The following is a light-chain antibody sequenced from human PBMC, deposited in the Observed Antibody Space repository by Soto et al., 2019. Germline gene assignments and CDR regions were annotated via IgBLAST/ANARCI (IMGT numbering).Light chain of an antibody. CDR3: QQLNSYPLP. CDR1: QSIVTL. CDR2: DAS. Sequence: DIQMTEAPSTLSASVGDRFTITCRASQSIVTLLAWYQHRPGKAPSLLIYDASTLRSGVPSRFSGSGSGTEFTLTISSLQPEDFATYYCQQLNSYPLPFGGGTKVDI. V-gene: IGKV1-5*01. J-gene: IGKJ4*01.